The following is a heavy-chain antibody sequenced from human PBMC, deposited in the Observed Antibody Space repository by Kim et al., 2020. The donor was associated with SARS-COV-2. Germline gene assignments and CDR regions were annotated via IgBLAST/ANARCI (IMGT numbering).Heavy chain of an antibody. D-gene: IGHD2-2*02. V-gene: IGHV4-39*01. J-gene: IGHJ5*02. Sequence: SRVTISVDTSKNQFSVRLSSVTAADTAVYYCARMRIVVVPAAIQGGWFDPWGQGTLVTVSS. CDR3: ARMRIVVVPAAIQGGWFDP.